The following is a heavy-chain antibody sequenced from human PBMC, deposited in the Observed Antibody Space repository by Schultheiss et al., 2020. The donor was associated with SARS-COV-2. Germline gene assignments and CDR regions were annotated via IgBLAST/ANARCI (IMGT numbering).Heavy chain of an antibody. D-gene: IGHD3-10*01. CDR2: ISGSGGST. V-gene: IGHV3-23*01. CDR1: GFTFSSYD. J-gene: IGHJ3*02. Sequence: GGSLRLSCAASGFTFSSYDMHWVRQATGKGLEWVSAISGSGGSTYYADSVKGRFTISRDNSKNTLYLQMNSLRAEDTAVYYCARGRGTPEFFDIWGQGTMVTVSS. CDR3: ARGRGTPEFFDI.